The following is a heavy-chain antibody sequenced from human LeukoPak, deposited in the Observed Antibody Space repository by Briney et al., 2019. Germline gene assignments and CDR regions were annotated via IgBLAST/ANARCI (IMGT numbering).Heavy chain of an antibody. CDR1: GFTFSSYS. Sequence: GGSLRLSCAASGFTFSSYSMNWVRRAPGKGLEWVSSISSSRNYIYYADSVKGRFTISRDNAKNSLYLQMNSLRAEDTAVYYCARDRAQYQLLWSTDYWGQGTLVTVSS. CDR2: ISSSRNYI. CDR3: ARDRAQYQLLWSTDY. V-gene: IGHV3-21*01. J-gene: IGHJ4*02. D-gene: IGHD2-2*01.